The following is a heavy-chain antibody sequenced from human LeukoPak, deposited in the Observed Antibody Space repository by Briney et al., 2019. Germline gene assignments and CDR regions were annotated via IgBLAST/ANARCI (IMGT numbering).Heavy chain of an antibody. CDR3: ARDTGSSYLSSFDF. CDR2: ISYDGSNK. J-gene: IGHJ4*02. D-gene: IGHD6-6*01. Sequence: GGSLRLSCAASGFTFNYYVTHWVRQAPGKGLEWVAVISYDGSNKYYADSVKGRFTISRDNSKNTLYLQMNSLRAEDTAVYFCARDTGSSYLSSFDFWGQGTLVTVSS. V-gene: IGHV3-30*03. CDR1: GFTFNYYV.